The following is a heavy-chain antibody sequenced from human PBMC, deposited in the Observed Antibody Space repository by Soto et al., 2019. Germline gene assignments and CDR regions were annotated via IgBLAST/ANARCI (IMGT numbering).Heavy chain of an antibody. CDR2: IYPGDSDT. J-gene: IGHJ6*02. CDR3: ARRSPVDTAMVTEYYGMDV. Sequence: PRESLKISCKGSGYSFTSYWIGWVRQMPGKGLEWMGIIYPGDSDTRYSPSFQGQVTISADKSISTAYLQWSSLKASDTAMYYCARRSPVDTAMVTEYYGMDVWGQGTTVTVSS. V-gene: IGHV5-51*01. CDR1: GYSFTSYW. D-gene: IGHD5-18*01.